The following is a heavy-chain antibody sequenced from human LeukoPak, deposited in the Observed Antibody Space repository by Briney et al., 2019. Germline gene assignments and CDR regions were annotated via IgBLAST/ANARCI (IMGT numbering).Heavy chain of an antibody. Sequence: SETLSLTCAVYGGSFSSYYWTWIRQPAGKGLEWIGRIYTSGSTDYNPSLKSRVTMSVDTSKNQFSLKLSSVTSADTAVYYCARAGRMAEAGTFDIWGQGTMVTVSS. CDR2: IYTSGST. CDR3: ARAGRMAEAGTFDI. J-gene: IGHJ3*02. V-gene: IGHV4-59*10. D-gene: IGHD6-19*01. CDR1: GGSFSSYY.